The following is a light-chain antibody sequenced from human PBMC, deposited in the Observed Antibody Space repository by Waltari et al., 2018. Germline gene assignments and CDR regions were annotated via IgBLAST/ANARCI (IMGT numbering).Light chain of an antibody. Sequence: SYELTQPPSVSVSPGQTARITCSGDKLGYKYACWYQPKPGQSPVLVIYQDSKRPSGIPERFSGSNSGNTATLTISGTQAMDEADYYCQAWDSSTVVFGGGTKLTVL. CDR2: QDS. CDR3: QAWDSSTVV. J-gene: IGLJ2*01. CDR1: KLGYKY. V-gene: IGLV3-1*01.